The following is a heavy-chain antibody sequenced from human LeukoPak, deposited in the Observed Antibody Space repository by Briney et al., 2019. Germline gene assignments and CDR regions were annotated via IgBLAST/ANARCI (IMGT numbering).Heavy chain of an antibody. Sequence: GGSLRLSCAASGFTFSSYEMKWVRQARGKGGEGGSYISSRGSNIYYADCVKGRFTISRDNAKNSLYLQMNTLRAEDTAVYYCARDGCSGGSCWFDYWGQGTLVTVSS. CDR2: ISSRGSNI. CDR1: GFTFSSYE. J-gene: IGHJ4*02. V-gene: IGHV3-48*03. D-gene: IGHD2-15*01. CDR3: ARDGCSGGSCWFDY.